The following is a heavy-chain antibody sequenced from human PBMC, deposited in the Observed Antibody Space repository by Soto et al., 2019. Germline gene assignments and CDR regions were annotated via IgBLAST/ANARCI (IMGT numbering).Heavy chain of an antibody. D-gene: IGHD3-10*01. CDR3: ARVKGYYYGSGSYDY. CDR2: INHSGST. CDR1: GGSFSGYY. J-gene: IGHJ4*02. V-gene: IGHV4-34*01. Sequence: SETLSLTCAVYGGSFSGYYWSWIRQPPGKGLEWIGEINHSGSTNYNPSLKSRVTISVDTSKNQFSLKLSSVTAADTAVYYCARVKGYYYGSGSYDYWGQGTLVTVSS.